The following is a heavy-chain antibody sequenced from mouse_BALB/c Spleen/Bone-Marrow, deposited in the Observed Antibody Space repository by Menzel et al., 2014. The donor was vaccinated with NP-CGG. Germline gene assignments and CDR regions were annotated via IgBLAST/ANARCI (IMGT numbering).Heavy chain of an antibody. D-gene: IGHD2-14*01. V-gene: IGHV1-80*01. Sequence: QVQLKESGAELVRPGSSVKISCKASGYAFSSYWMSWVKQRPGQGLEWIGQIYPGDGDTNHNGNFKGKATLTADKSSSTAYMQLSSLTSEDSAVYFCARWYRDPHFAMDYWGPGTSVTVSS. CDR3: ARWYRDPHFAMDY. CDR1: GYAFSSYW. CDR2: IYPGDGDT. J-gene: IGHJ4*01.